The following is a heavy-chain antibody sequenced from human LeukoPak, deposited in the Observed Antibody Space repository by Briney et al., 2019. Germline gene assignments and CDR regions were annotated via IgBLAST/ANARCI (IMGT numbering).Heavy chain of an antibody. Sequence: ASVKVSCKASGYTFTDYAMNWVRQAPGQGLEWMGWISTYTGNPTYAQGFTGRFVFSLDTSVSTAYLQISSLKAEDTALYYCARERFSGWFGAFDIWGQGTMVTVSS. CDR3: ARERFSGWFGAFDI. J-gene: IGHJ3*02. CDR2: ISTYTGNP. V-gene: IGHV7-4-1*02. D-gene: IGHD6-19*01. CDR1: GYTFTDYA.